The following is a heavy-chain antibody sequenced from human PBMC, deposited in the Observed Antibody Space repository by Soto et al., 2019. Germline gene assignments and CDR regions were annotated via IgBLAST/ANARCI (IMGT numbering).Heavy chain of an antibody. D-gene: IGHD3-22*01. CDR3: ARGIYYDSSGYYLTSYWYFDL. Sequence: QVQLQESGPGLVKPSQTLSLTCTVSGGSISSGGYYWSWIRQHPGKGLEWIGYIYYSGSTYYNPSLKSRVTISVDTSKTQFSLKLSSVTAADTAVYYCARGIYYDSSGYYLTSYWYFDLWGRGTLVTVSS. V-gene: IGHV4-31*03. CDR1: GGSISSGGYY. J-gene: IGHJ2*01. CDR2: IYYSGST.